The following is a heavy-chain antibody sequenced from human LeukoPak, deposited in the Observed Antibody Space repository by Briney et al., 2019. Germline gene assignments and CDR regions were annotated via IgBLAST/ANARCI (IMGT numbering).Heavy chain of an antibody. Sequence: PGGSLRLSCAASGFTFSDYYMSWIRQAPGKGLEGASYISSSGSTIYYADSVKGRFTISRDNAKNSLYLQMNSLRAEDTAVYYCARDRIGHYYFDYWGQGTLVTVSS. J-gene: IGHJ4*02. D-gene: IGHD3-16*01. CDR2: ISSSGSTI. V-gene: IGHV3-11*01. CDR1: GFTFSDYY. CDR3: ARDRIGHYYFDY.